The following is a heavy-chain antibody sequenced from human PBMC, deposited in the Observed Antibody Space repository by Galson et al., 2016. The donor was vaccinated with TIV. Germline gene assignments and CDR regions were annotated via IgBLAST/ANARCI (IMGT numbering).Heavy chain of an antibody. J-gene: IGHJ6*02. CDR3: VKPNVYLSYYYGMDV. CDR1: GFIFDEYA. V-gene: IGHV3-9*01. CDR2: ISWKGDNI. Sequence: SLRLSCAASGFIFDEYAMHWVRQAPGKGLEWVSGISWKGDNIGYVDSVKGRFTITRDNAKNSLYLQMNSLGPEDTALYYCVKPNVYLSYYYGMDVWGQGTTVTVSS. D-gene: IGHD2-21*01.